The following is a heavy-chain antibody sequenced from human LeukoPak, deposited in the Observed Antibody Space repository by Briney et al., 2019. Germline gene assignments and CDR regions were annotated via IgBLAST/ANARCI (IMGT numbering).Heavy chain of an antibody. CDR2: INPIFGTT. CDR1: GGTFSSHA. V-gene: IGHV1-69*05. CDR3: ARGDSGYDYGFDN. J-gene: IGHJ4*02. Sequence: ASVKVSCKASGGTFSSHAISWVRQAPGQGLEWVGGINPIFGTTNYAQKFQGRVTITTDESTSTGYMELRSLRSDDTAVYYCARGDSGYDYGFDNWGQGTLVTVSS. D-gene: IGHD5-12*01.